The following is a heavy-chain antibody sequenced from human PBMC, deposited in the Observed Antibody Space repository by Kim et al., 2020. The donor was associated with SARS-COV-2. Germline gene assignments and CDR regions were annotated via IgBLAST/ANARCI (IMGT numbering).Heavy chain of an antibody. CDR2: ISYSGGEK. CDR1: GFTFINYY. J-gene: IGHJ4*02. CDR3: ARDRSDTAAAGFIDF. Sequence: GGSLRLSCAASGFTFINYYKHWVRQAPGKGLEWVAGISYSGGEKHYADSVKGRFTLSRDNSKNTLYLQMNSLRGEDTAVFYCARDRSDTAAAGFIDFWGQGTLVTVSS. V-gene: IGHV3-30-3*01. D-gene: IGHD6-13*01.